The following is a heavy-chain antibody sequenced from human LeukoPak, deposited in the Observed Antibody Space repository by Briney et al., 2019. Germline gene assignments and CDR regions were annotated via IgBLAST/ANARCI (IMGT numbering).Heavy chain of an antibody. V-gene: IGHV4-31*03. CDR1: GGSISSGGYY. J-gene: IGHJ3*02. Sequence: SQTLSLTCTVSGGSISSGGYYWSWIRQHPGKGLEWIGYIYYSGSTYYNPSLKSRVTISVDTSKNQFSLKLRSVTAADTAVYYCARSNWGLVAFDIWGQGTMVTVSS. CDR3: ARSNWGLVAFDI. CDR2: IYYSGST. D-gene: IGHD7-27*01.